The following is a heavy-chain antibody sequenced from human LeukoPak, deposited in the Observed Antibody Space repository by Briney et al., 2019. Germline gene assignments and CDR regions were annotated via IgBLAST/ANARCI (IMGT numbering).Heavy chain of an antibody. CDR3: AGGYDFSSGSKRGFDN. J-gene: IGHJ4*02. Sequence: GGSLRLSCEASGFIFSDYAMNWVRQAQGKGLEFVSYISSSGEVTFYADSVMGRFTISRDAAKNSLFLQMTGLRGEDTAVYYCAGGYDFSSGSKRGFDNWGQGTLVTVSS. D-gene: IGHD3-3*01. CDR1: GFIFSDYA. V-gene: IGHV3-48*01. CDR2: ISSSGEVT.